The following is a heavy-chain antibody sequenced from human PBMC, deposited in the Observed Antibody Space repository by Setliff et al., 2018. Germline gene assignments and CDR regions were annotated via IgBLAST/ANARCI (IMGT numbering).Heavy chain of an antibody. CDR3: ARDLGHGGDSDY. D-gene: IGHD2-21*02. CDR2: IGHTGSI. CDR1: GSSITGGYS. Sequence: LSLTCTVSGSSITGGYSWGWIRQPPGKGLQWVGNIGHTGSINYNPSLKSRLTISRDTSKNQVSLKLNSVTATDTAVYYCARDLGHGGDSDYWGQGILVTVSS. J-gene: IGHJ4*02. V-gene: IGHV4-38-2*02.